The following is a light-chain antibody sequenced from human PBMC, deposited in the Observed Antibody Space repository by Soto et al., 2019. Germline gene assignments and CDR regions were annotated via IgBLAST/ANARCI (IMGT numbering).Light chain of an antibody. V-gene: IGKV1-39*01. Sequence: DIQMTQSPSSLSASVGDRVTITCRASQTISNYLNWYQQKPGKAPKLLIYGASSLQSGVPSRFSGSGSGTDFTLTINSLQLEDFATYYCQQSYNTPYTFGQGTKLEIK. CDR2: GAS. CDR1: QTISNY. J-gene: IGKJ2*01. CDR3: QQSYNTPYT.